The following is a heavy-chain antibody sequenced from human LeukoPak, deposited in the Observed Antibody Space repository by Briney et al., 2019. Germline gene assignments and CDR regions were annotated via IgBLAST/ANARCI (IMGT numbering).Heavy chain of an antibody. CDR2: IYYSGSP. V-gene: IGHV4-39*07. CDR1: GGSINSSSYY. D-gene: IGHD3-10*01. J-gene: IGHJ5*02. Sequence: PSETLSLTCTVSGGSINSSSYYWGWIRQPPRQGLEWIGSIYYSGSPYYNPSLKSRVTISVDTSKNQFSLKLSSVTAADTAVYYCARDWSSMVRGVINRNWFDPWGQGTLVTVSS. CDR3: ARDWSSMVRGVINRNWFDP.